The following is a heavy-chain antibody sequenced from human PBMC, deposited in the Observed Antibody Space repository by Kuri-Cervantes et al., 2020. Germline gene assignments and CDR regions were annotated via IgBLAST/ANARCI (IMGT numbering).Heavy chain of an antibody. Sequence: SLRLSCAASGFTFDDYAIHWVRQAPEKGLEWVSGISWNSGSIGYADSVKGRFTISRDNAKSSLYLQMNSLRAEDTALYFCAKDLRSSSLRGGAFDIWGQGTMVTVSS. CDR3: AKDLRSSSLRGGAFDI. CDR2: ISWNSGSI. J-gene: IGHJ3*02. V-gene: IGHV3-9*01. CDR1: GFTFDDYA. D-gene: IGHD6-6*01.